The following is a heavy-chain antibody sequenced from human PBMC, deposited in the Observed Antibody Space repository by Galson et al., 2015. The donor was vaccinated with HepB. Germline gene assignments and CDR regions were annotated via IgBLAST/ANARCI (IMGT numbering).Heavy chain of an antibody. J-gene: IGHJ6*02. V-gene: IGHV3-48*01. D-gene: IGHD3-10*01. CDR1: GFTLSIYT. Sequence: SLRLSCPASGFTLSIYTMNWARRAPGKGLEWVSYISGSSTTIYYAASVKGRFTISRDNAKKSLYLQMSSLRVEDSAVYYCARDSPIWFGEPSSYYYVMDVWGQGTTVTVSS. CDR2: ISGSSTTI. CDR3: ARDSPIWFGEPSSYYYVMDV.